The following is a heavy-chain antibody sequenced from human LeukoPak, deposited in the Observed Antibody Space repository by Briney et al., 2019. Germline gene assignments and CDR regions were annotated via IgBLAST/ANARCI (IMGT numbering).Heavy chain of an antibody. D-gene: IGHD6-13*01. V-gene: IGHV4-59*08. CDR3: ARMEAAAGHIDY. J-gene: IGHJ4*02. CDR2: IYYSGST. CDR1: GGSISSYY. Sequence: PSETLSLTCTVSGGSISSYYWSWIRQPPGKGLEWIGYIYYSGSTNYNPSLKSRVTISVDTSKNQFALKLSSVNAADTAVYYCARMEAAAGHIDYWGQGTLVTVSS.